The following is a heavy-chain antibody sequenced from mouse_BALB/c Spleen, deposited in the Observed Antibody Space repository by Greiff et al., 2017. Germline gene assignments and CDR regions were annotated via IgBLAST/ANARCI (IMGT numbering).Heavy chain of an antibody. D-gene: IGHD2-4*01. J-gene: IGHJ3*01. CDR1: GYTFTSYW. V-gene: IGHV1-74*01. Sequence: QVQLQQSGPELVRPGASVKMSCKASGYTFTSYWMHWVKQRPGQGLEWIGMIDPSNSETRLNQKFKDKATLNVDKSSNTAYMQLSSLTSEDSAVYYCAKGSDYDYDGWFADWGQGTLVTVSA. CDR2: IDPSNSET. CDR3: AKGSDYDYDGWFAD.